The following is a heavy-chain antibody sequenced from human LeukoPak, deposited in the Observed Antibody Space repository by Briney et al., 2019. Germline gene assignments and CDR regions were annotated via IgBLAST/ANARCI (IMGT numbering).Heavy chain of an antibody. CDR1: GYTFNDHD. D-gene: IGHD1-26*01. CDR2: INPNSGGT. CDR3: ARDWSGSYEQ. J-gene: IGHJ4*02. V-gene: IGHV1-2*06. Sequence: GASVKVSCXASGYTFNDHDMHWVLQAPGQGLGWMGRINPNSGGTTYAQKFQGRVTMTRDTSISTAYMELSRLTSDDTAVYYCARDWSGSYEQWGQGTLVSVSS.